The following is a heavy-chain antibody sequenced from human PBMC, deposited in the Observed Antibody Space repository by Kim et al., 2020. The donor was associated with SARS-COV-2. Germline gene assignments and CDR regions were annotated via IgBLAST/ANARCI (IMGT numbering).Heavy chain of an antibody. CDR2: INAGNGNT. V-gene: IGHV1-3*01. Sequence: ASVKVSCKASGYTFTSYAMHWVRQAPGQRLEWMGWINAGNGNTKYSQKFQGRVTITRDTSASTAYMELSSLRSEDTAVYYCARDSVFGQQWLANFDYWGQGTLVTVSS. J-gene: IGHJ4*02. CDR1: GYTFTSYA. CDR3: ARDSVFGQQWLANFDY. D-gene: IGHD6-19*01.